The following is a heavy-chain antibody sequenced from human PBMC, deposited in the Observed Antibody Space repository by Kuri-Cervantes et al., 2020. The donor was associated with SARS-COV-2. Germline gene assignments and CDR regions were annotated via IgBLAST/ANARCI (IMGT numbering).Heavy chain of an antibody. CDR2: IRGSADGT. D-gene: IGHD2-15*01. CDR3: AKVDRGAVLQWWKQVDH. V-gene: IGHV3-23*01. Sequence: GESLKISCAASGFTFSNSALNWVRQAPGRGLEWVSRIRGSADGTYDAESVKGRFTISSDNSSNTLYVQMNSLRAEDTAVYHCAKVDRGAVLQWWKQVDHWGQGILVTVSS. J-gene: IGHJ5*02. CDR1: GFTFSNSA.